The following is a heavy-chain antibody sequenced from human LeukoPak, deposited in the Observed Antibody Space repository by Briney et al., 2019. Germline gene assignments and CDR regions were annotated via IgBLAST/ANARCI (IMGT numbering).Heavy chain of an antibody. CDR2: IYSGGST. Sequence: PGGSLRLSCASSGFTVSSNYMSWVRQAPGKGLEWVSVIYSGGSTYYADSVQGRFTISRDNSKTTLYLQMNSLRAEDTPVYYCARVQGYCSSTSCPNYGMDVWGQGTTVTVSS. CDR3: ARVQGYCSSTSCPNYGMDV. D-gene: IGHD2-2*01. CDR1: GFTVSSNY. V-gene: IGHV3-66*01. J-gene: IGHJ6*02.